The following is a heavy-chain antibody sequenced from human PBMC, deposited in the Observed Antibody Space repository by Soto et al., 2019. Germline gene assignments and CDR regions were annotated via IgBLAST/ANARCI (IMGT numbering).Heavy chain of an antibody. CDR1: GGPFSSYA. Sequence: SVKVSCKASGGPFSSYAISWVRQAPGHGLVWMGGIIPIFGTANYAQKFQGRVTITADESTRTAYMELSSLRPEETAWSYCARFFVGVPGAIDNCYYYCRDVWDQESTCAVSS. J-gene: IGHJ6*02. CDR3: ARFFVGVPGAIDNCYYYCRDV. D-gene: IGHD2-2*01. CDR2: IIPIFGTA. V-gene: IGHV1-69*13.